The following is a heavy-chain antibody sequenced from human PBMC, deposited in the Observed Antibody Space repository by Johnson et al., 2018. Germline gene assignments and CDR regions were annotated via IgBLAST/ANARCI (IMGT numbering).Heavy chain of an antibody. J-gene: IGHJ6*03. V-gene: IGHV3-21*01. D-gene: IGHD4-23*01. CDR2: ISSTSTFI. CDR1: GFTFSNYF. CDR3: ARGRQSVGYYYYYMDV. Sequence: VQLVQSGGGLVKPGGSLRLSCAASGFTFSNYFMSWVRQAPGKGLEWVSSISSTSTFIYYADSLKGRFTISRDNAQNSLYLQMNSLRAEDSALYYCARGRQSVGYYYYYMDVWGKGTTVTVSS.